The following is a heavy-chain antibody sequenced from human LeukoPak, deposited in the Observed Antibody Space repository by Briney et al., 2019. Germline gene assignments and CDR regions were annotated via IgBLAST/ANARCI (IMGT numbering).Heavy chain of an antibody. J-gene: IGHJ4*02. V-gene: IGHV4-34*01. CDR1: GGSLSGSY. Sequence: SETLSLTCDVNGGSLSGSYWSWIRQSPEKGLEWIGEISQSGNSNYNPSLKSRVTILVDTSKNQFSLKLSSVTAADTAVYYCARQKPSTFRQYGRGRPLDSWGQGTLVTVSS. D-gene: IGHD4-11*01. CDR3: ARQKPSTFRQYGRGRPLDS. CDR2: ISQSGNS.